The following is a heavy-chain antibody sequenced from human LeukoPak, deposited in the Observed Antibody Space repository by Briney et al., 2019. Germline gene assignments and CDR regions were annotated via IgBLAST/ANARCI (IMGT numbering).Heavy chain of an antibody. CDR1: GVSFSGYY. CDR3: ARGWGVPATLDY. CDR2: INHSGST. V-gene: IGHV4-34*01. Sequence: PAATLSLTCAVYGVSFSGYYWSWIRQPPGKGLEWIGEINHSGSTNYNTSLKSRVTIPVDTSKNQFSLKLRSVTAADTAVYYCARGWGVPATLDYWGQGTLVTVSS. J-gene: IGHJ4*02. D-gene: IGHD2-2*01.